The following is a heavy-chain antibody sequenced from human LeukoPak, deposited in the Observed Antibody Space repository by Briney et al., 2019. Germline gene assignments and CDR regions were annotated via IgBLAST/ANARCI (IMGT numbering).Heavy chain of an antibody. CDR3: ARDRGEMATTYFDY. J-gene: IGHJ4*02. V-gene: IGHV1-18*01. D-gene: IGHD5-24*01. CDR2: ISAYNGNT. Sequence: ASVKVSCKXSGYTFTSYGISWVRQAPGQGLERMGWISAYNGNTNYAQKLQGRVTMTTDTSTSTAYMELRSLRSDDTAVYYCARDRGEMATTYFDYWGQGTLVTVSS. CDR1: GYTFTSYG.